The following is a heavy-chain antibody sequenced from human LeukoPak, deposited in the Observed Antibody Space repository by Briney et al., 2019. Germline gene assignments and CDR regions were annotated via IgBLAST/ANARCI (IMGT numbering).Heavy chain of an antibody. CDR1: GGSISSYY. CDR3: ARAPIGYCSSTSCYAEYFQH. Sequence: PSETLSLTCTVSGGSISSYYWSWIRQPPGKGLEWIGYIYYSGSTNYNPSLKSRVTISIDTSKNQFSLKLNSVTAADTAEYYCARAPIGYCSSTSCYAEYFQHWGQGTLVTVSS. D-gene: IGHD2-2*03. CDR2: IYYSGST. J-gene: IGHJ1*01. V-gene: IGHV4-59*01.